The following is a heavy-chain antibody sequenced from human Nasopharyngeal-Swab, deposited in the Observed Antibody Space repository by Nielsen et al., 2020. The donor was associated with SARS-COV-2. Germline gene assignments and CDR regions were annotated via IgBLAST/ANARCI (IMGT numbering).Heavy chain of an antibody. CDR3: ARFSNKGNRYWFFDL. V-gene: IGHV3-23*01. D-gene: IGHD1-14*01. J-gene: IGHJ2*01. CDR2: ISSSGDST. CDR1: GFTYSIYA. Sequence: GESLKISCAASGFTYSIYAMTWVRQAPGKGLEWVSTISSSGDSTFYADSVKGRFTMSRDNSKNTLYLQVNSLRAEDTAVYYCARFSNKGNRYWFFDLWGRGTLVTVSS.